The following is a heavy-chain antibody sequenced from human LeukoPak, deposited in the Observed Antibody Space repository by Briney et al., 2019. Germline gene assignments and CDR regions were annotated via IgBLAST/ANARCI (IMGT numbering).Heavy chain of an antibody. CDR2: IYYSGST. D-gene: IGHD2-2*02. Sequence: SETLSLTCTVSGGSISSGDYYWSWIRQPPGKGLEWIGYIYYSGSTYYNPSLKSRVTISVDTSKNQFSLKLSSVTAADTAVYYCASLTLGYCSSTSCYNMDVWGKGTTVTVSS. V-gene: IGHV4-30-4*08. CDR3: ASLTLGYCSSTSCYNMDV. J-gene: IGHJ6*03. CDR1: GGSISSGDYY.